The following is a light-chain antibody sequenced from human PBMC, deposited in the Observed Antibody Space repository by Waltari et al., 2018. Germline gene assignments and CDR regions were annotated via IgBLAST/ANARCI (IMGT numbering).Light chain of an antibody. CDR3: HQYNDGPPFN. CDR1: RDINNY. V-gene: IGKV1-33*01. Sequence: DIQMTQSPSSLSASVGDRVTITCQASRDINNYLNWYQQKPGKAPKLLIYDASTLETEVPSRFSGSGSGTDFVFTISRLQSEDCAVYYCHQYNDGPPFNFGQGTKLEIK. CDR2: DAS. J-gene: IGKJ2*01.